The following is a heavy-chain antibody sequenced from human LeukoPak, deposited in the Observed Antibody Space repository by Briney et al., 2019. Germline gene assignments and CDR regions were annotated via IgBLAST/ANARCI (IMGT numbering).Heavy chain of an antibody. Sequence: VASVKVSCKASGYTFTSYAMNWVRQTPGQGLEWMGWIIPIFGTANYAQKFQGRVTITADESTSTAYMELSSLRSEDTAVYYCARDHYDSSGYYRWFDPWGQGTLVTVSS. V-gene: IGHV1-69*13. CDR3: ARDHYDSSGYYRWFDP. CDR2: IIPIFGTA. D-gene: IGHD3-22*01. J-gene: IGHJ5*02. CDR1: GYTFTSYA.